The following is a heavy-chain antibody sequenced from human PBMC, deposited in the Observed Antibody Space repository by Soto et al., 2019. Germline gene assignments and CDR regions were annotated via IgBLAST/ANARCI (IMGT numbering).Heavy chain of an antibody. CDR2: IFYSGST. D-gene: IGHD6-19*01. J-gene: IGHJ4*02. V-gene: IGHV4-59*11. CDR1: GGSISGHY. CDR3: ARVGSSGWSPEY. Sequence: PSETLSLTCTVSGGSISGHYWIWIRQSPGKGLEWIGYIFYSGSTNYNPSLKSRVTLSADTSKNQFSLRLSSVTAADTAVYYCARVGSSGWSPEYWGQGTLVTVSS.